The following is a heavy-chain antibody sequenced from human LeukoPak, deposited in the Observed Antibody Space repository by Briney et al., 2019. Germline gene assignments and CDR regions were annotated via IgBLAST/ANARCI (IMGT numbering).Heavy chain of an antibody. CDR1: GYTFTSYG. V-gene: IGHV1-18*01. J-gene: IGHJ5*02. CDR2: ISAYNGNT. Sequence: ASVTVSCTASGYTFTSYGISWVRQAPGQGLEWMGWISAYNGNTNYAQKLQGRVTMTTDTSTSTAYMELRSLRSDDTAVYYCARDRAAVAGTWMGAWFDPWGQGTLVTVSS. D-gene: IGHD6-19*01. CDR3: ARDRAAVAGTWMGAWFDP.